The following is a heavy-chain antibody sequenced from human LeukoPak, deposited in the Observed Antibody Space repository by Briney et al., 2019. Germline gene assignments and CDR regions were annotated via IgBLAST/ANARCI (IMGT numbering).Heavy chain of an antibody. CDR3: ARGYCSGGSCPDAFDI. D-gene: IGHD2-15*01. CDR2: ISSSSSYI. CDR1: GFTFSTYG. V-gene: IGHV3-21*01. J-gene: IGHJ3*02. Sequence: GGSLRLSCAASGFTFSTYGVYWVRQAPGKGLEWVSSISSSSSYIYYADSVKGRFTISRDNAKNSLYLQMNSLRAEDTAVYYCARGYCSGGSCPDAFDIWGQGTMVTVSS.